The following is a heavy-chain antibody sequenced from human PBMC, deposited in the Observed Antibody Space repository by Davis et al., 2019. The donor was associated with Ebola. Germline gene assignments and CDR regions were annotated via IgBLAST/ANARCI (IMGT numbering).Heavy chain of an antibody. CDR2: ISYDGSNE. V-gene: IGHV3-30*18. CDR1: GFTFSSYG. Sequence: GESLKISCAASGFTFSSYGMHWVRQAPGKGLEWVAVISYDGSNEYYADSVKGRFTISRDSPKNTLSLQMNSLRPEDAAVYYCAKARWPGYSSGWHNLGYFDVWGRGTLVTVSS. J-gene: IGHJ2*01. D-gene: IGHD6-19*01. CDR3: AKARWPGYSSGWHNLGYFDV.